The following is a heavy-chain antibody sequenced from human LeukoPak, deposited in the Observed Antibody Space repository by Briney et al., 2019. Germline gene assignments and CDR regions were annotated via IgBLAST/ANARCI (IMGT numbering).Heavy chain of an antibody. V-gene: IGHV3-43D*03. D-gene: IGHD5-12*01. CDR1: EFTFDNHA. Sequence: GGSLRLSCAASEFTFDNHAMHWVRQAPGKGLEWVSLISWDGGSTYYTDSVKGRFTISRDNRKNSLYLQMNSLRAEDTALYYCAKDKRVGYTYDPHADAFDMWGQGTLVTVSS. J-gene: IGHJ3*02. CDR3: AKDKRVGYTYDPHADAFDM. CDR2: ISWDGGST.